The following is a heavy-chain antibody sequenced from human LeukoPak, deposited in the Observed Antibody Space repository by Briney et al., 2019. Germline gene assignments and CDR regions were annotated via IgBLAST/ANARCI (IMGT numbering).Heavy chain of an antibody. J-gene: IGHJ4*02. CDR1: GYTFTSYY. V-gene: IGHV1-46*01. D-gene: IGHD3-10*01. CDR2: INPSGGST. Sequence: ASVKVSCKASGYTFTSYYMHWVRQAPGQGLEWMGIINPSGGSTSYAQKFQGRVTMTRDTSTSTAYMELRSLRSDDTAVYYCARAKQYYYGSGSQPEFDYWGQGTLVTVSS. CDR3: ARAKQYYYGSGSQPEFDY.